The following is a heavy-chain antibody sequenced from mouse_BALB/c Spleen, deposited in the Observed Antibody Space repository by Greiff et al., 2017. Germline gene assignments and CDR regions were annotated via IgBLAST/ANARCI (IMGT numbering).Heavy chain of an antibody. Sequence: DVMLVESGGGLVQPGGSRKLSCAASGFTFSSFGMHWVRQAPEKGLEWVAYISSGSSTIYYADTVKGRFTISRDNPKNTLFLQMTSLRSEDTAMYYCARLDYYGSSSYAMDYWGQGTSVTVSS. CDR1: GFTFSSFG. J-gene: IGHJ4*01. CDR3: ARLDYYGSSSYAMDY. D-gene: IGHD1-1*01. CDR2: ISSGSSTI. V-gene: IGHV5-17*02.